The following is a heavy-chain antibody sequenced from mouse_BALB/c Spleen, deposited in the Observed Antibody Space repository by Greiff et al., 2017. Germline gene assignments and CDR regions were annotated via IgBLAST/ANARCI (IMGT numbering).Heavy chain of an antibody. Sequence: DVQLVESGGGLVKPGGSLKLSCAASGFAFSSYDMSWVRQTPEKRLEWVAYISSGGGSTYYPDTVKGRFTISRDNAKNTLYLQMSSLKSEDTAMYYCARAMDYWGQGTSVTVSS. CDR2: ISSGGGST. CDR1: GFAFSSYD. CDR3: ARAMDY. V-gene: IGHV5-12-1*01. J-gene: IGHJ4*01.